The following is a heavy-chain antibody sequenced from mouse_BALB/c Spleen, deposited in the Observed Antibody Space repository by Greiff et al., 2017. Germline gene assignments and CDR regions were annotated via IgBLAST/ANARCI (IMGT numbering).Heavy chain of an antibody. CDR1: GFAFSSYD. V-gene: IGHV5-12-1*01. D-gene: IGHD2-4*01. CDR3: ARHGYDSWFAY. CDR2: ISSGGGST. Sequence: EVQVVESGGGLVKPGGSLKLSCAASGFAFSSYDMSWVRQTPEKRLEWVAYISSGGGSTYYPDTVKGRCTISRDNAKNTLYLQMSSLKSEDTAMYYCARHGYDSWFAYWGQGTLVTVSA. J-gene: IGHJ3*01.